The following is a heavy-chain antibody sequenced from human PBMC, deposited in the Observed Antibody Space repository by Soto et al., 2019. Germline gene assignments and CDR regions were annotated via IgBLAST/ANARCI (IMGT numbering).Heavy chain of an antibody. D-gene: IGHD6-13*01. CDR1: GGSISSSSYY. Sequence: PSETLSLTCTVSGGSISSSSYYWGWIRQPPGKGLEWIGSIYYSGSTYYNPSLKSRVTISVDTSKNQFSLKLSSVTAADTAVYYCARHGERQLEDYYYGMDVWGQGTTVTVSS. CDR2: IYYSGST. CDR3: ARHGERQLEDYYYGMDV. V-gene: IGHV4-39*01. J-gene: IGHJ6*02.